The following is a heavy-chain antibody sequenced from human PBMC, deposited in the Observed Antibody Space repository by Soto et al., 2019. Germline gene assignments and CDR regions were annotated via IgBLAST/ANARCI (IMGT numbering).Heavy chain of an antibody. CDR2: ISGSGGST. CDR3: AKDRDSVSEATTNVIKKGLLWFGELLYDAFDI. Sequence: GGSLRLSCAASGFTFSSYAMSWVRQAPGKGLEWVSAISGSGGSTYYADSVKGRFTISRDNSKNTLYLQMNSLRDEDTAVYYCAKDRDSVSEATTNVIKKGLLWFGELLYDAFDIWGQGTMVTVSS. V-gene: IGHV3-23*01. D-gene: IGHD3-10*01. J-gene: IGHJ3*02. CDR1: GFTFSSYA.